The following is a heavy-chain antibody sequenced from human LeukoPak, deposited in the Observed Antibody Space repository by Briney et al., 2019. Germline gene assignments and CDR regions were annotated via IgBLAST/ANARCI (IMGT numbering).Heavy chain of an antibody. V-gene: IGHV3-21*01. CDR2: ISSSSSYI. J-gene: IGHJ4*02. Sequence: PGGSLRLSCAASGFTFSSYSMNWVRQAPGKGLEWVSSISSSSSYIYYADSVKGRFTISRDNAKNSLYLQMNSLRAEDTAVYYCARDRPRSSSFTDYWGQGTLVTVSS. D-gene: IGHD6-13*01. CDR1: GFTFSSYS. CDR3: ARDRPRSSSFTDY.